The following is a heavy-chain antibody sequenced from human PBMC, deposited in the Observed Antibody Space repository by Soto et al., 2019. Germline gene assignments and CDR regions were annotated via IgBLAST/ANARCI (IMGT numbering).Heavy chain of an antibody. J-gene: IGHJ5*02. CDR1: GGSISNGDYY. Sequence: QVQLQESGPGLVKPSQTLSLTCTVSGGSISNGDYYWSWIRQPPGKGLEWIGDIYYSGSTYYNPSLKRRVTMSVDTSKNQFSLKLTSATAADTAVYYCAREETTETHWFDPWGQGTLVTVSS. CDR2: IYYSGST. CDR3: AREETTETHWFDP. V-gene: IGHV4-30-4*01. D-gene: IGHD1-1*01.